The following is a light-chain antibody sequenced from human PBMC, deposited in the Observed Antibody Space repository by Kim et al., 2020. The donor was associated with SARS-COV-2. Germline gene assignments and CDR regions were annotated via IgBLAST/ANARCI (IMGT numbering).Light chain of an antibody. CDR3: QTWDSTTVI. CDR1: KLGEKY. J-gene: IGLJ2*01. V-gene: IGLV3-1*01. Sequence: SYELTQPPSVSVSPGQTVRITCSGDKLGEKYTSWYQHKSGQSPVVVIYQDNKRPSGMTERFSGSSSGNTATLTISGTQPLDEADYYCQTWDSTTVIFGVG. CDR2: QDN.